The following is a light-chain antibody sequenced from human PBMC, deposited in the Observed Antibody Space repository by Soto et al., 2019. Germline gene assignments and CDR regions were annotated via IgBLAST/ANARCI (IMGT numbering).Light chain of an antibody. V-gene: IGKV3-15*01. J-gene: IGKJ1*01. CDR1: QSVSSN. CDR3: QQYNNWPPSGT. CDR2: DAS. Sequence: EIVMTQSPATLSVSPGERATLSCRASQSVSSNLAWYQQKPGQAPRLLIYDASTRATGIPARFSGSGSGTEFTLTISSLQSEEFAVYYCQQYNNWPPSGTFGQGTKVEIK.